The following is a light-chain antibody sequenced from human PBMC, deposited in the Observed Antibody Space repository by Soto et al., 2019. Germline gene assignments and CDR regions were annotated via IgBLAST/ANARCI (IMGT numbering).Light chain of an antibody. V-gene: IGKV3-15*01. Sequence: EILMTQSPATLSVSPGERATLSCRASQSVDSNLAWYQQKPGQAPRLLIYGASTRATGISARFSGSGSGTDFTLTISRLEPEDFAVYYCQQYDSSWTFGQGTKVDVK. J-gene: IGKJ1*01. CDR1: QSVDSN. CDR3: QQYDSSWT. CDR2: GAS.